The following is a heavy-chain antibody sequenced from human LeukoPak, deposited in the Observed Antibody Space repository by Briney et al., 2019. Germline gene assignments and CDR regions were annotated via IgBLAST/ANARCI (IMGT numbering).Heavy chain of an antibody. CDR1: GFTVSSNY. J-gene: IGHJ4*02. Sequence: PGGSLRLSCAASGFTVSSNYMSWVRQAPGKGLEWVSVIYSGGSTYYADSVKGRFTISRHNSKNTLYLQMNSLRAEDTAVYYCARVAERQLWLRSAFDYWGQGTLVTVSS. D-gene: IGHD5-18*01. V-gene: IGHV3-53*04. CDR3: ARVAERQLWLRSAFDY. CDR2: IYSGGST.